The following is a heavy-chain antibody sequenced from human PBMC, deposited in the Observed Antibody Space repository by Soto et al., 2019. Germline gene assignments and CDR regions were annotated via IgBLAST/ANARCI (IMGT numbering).Heavy chain of an antibody. J-gene: IGHJ4*02. V-gene: IGHV1-69*01. CDR2: IIPIFGTA. Sequence: QVQLVQSGAEVTKPGSSVKVSCKASGGTFSSYSINWVRQATGQGLEWMGEIIPIFGTANYAQKFQGRVTITADESTSTAYMELSSLRSEDTAVYYCARDGGRHSGGIDYWDQGNLVTVSS. CDR3: ARDGGRHSGGIDY. CDR1: GGTFSSYS. D-gene: IGHD1-26*01.